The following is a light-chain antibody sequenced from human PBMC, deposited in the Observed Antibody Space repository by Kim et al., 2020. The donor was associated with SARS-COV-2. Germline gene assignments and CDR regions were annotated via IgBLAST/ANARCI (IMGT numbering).Light chain of an antibody. V-gene: IGLV6-57*03. CDR3: QSSDGTNVV. Sequence: GNTVTISCTLSRGNIASSTVQWYHKRPDSAPTTVIYENEQRPSGIPARFSGSIDSSSNSASLAVSGLKIEDEGDFYCQSSDGTNVVFGGGTQLTVL. CDR1: RGNIASST. CDR2: ENE. J-gene: IGLJ2*01.